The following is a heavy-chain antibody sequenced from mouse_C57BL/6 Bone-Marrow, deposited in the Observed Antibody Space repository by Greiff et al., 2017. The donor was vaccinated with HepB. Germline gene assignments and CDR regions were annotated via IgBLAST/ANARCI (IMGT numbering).Heavy chain of an antibody. CDR3: ARWAAQATLGFAY. Sequence: LVEPGASVKISCKASGYAFSSSWMNWVKQRPGKGLEWIGRIYPGDGDTNYNGKFKGKATLTADKSSSTAYMQLSSLTSEDSAVYYCARWAAQATLGFAYWGQGTLVTVSA. CDR1: GYAFSSSW. D-gene: IGHD3-2*02. V-gene: IGHV1-82*01. J-gene: IGHJ3*01. CDR2: IYPGDGDT.